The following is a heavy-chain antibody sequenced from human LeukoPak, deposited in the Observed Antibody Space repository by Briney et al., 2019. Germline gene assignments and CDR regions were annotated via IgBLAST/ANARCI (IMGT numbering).Heavy chain of an antibody. CDR1: GFTLSSYW. J-gene: IGHJ2*01. Sequence: GGSLRLSCAASGFTLSSYWMYWVRKPPGKGLVWVSRIHSDGIGTTYADSVKGRFTISRDNAKNTVYLQMNSLRAEDTAVYYCVRDSPSGFFDLWGRGTLVTVSS. V-gene: IGHV3-74*03. CDR3: VRDSPSGFFDL. CDR2: IHSDGIGT. D-gene: IGHD6-19*01.